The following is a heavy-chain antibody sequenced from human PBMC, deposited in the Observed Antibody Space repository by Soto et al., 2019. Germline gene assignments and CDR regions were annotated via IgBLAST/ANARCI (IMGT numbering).Heavy chain of an antibody. CDR2: ISGSGGST. D-gene: IGHD3-3*01. CDR1: GFTFISYA. CDR3: ANLFTNYYGMDV. Sequence: PGGSLRLSCAASGFTFISYAMSWVRQAPGKGLEWVSAISGSGGSTYYADSVKGRFTISRDNSKNTLYLQMNSLRAEDTAVYYCANLFTNYYGMDVWGQGTTVTVSS. V-gene: IGHV3-23*01. J-gene: IGHJ6*02.